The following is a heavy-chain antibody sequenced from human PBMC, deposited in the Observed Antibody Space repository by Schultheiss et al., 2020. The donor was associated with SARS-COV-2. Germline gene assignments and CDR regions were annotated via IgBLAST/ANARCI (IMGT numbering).Heavy chain of an antibody. J-gene: IGHJ4*02. CDR3: ARGEMATITFDY. Sequence: SETLSLTCAVYGGSISSYYWSWIRQPPGKGLEWIGEINHSGSTNYNPSLKSRVTISVDRSKNQFSLKLSSVTAADTAVYYCARGEMATITFDYWGQGTLVTVSS. D-gene: IGHD5-24*01. V-gene: IGHV4-34*01. CDR1: GGSISSYY. CDR2: INHSGST.